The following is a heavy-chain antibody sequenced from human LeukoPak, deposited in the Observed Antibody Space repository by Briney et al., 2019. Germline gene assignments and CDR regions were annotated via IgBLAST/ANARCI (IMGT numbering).Heavy chain of an antibody. CDR3: AKDGHSSGWFEKFDY. D-gene: IGHD6-19*01. Sequence: SETLSLTCTVSGGSISSSSYYWGWIRQPPGKGLEWIGSIYYSGSTYYNPSLKSRVTISVDTSKNQFSLKLSSVTAADTAVYYCAKDGHSSGWFEKFDYWGQGTLVTVSS. CDR1: GGSISSSSYY. V-gene: IGHV4-39*07. J-gene: IGHJ4*02. CDR2: IYYSGST.